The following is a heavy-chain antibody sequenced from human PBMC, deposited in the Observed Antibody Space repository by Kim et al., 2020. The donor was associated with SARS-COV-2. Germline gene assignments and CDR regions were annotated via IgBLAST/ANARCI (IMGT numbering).Heavy chain of an antibody. CDR3: ARHIKYIRGYFDR. D-gene: IGHD3-10*01. J-gene: IGHJ2*01. Sequence: TPPHQSRGPISVDTPKNQFSLKLSSVTAADTAVYYCARHIKYIRGYFDRWGRGTLVTVSS. V-gene: IGHV4-59*08.